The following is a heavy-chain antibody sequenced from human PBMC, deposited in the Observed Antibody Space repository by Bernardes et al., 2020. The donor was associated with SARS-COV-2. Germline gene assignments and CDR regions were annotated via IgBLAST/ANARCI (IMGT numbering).Heavy chain of an antibody. J-gene: IGHJ4*02. CDR3: AKGVFSTIVSPLGY. CDR2: ISWNSGSI. D-gene: IGHD3-22*01. Sequence: GGSLRLSCAASGFTFDDYAMHWVRQAPGKGLEWVSGISWNSGSINYADSVKGRFTISRDHAKNSLSLQMNSLRAEDTAVYYCAKGVFSTIVSPLGYWGQGTLVTVSS. V-gene: IGHV3-9*01. CDR1: GFTFDDYA.